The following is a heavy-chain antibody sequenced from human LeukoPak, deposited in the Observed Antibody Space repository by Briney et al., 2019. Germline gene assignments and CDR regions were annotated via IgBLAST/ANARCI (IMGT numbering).Heavy chain of an antibody. V-gene: IGHV1-2*02. D-gene: IGHD2-15*01. CDR2: INPNSGGT. CDR1: GYTFTGYY. J-gene: IGHJ4*02. Sequence: ASVKVSCKASGYTFTGYYMHWVRQAPGQGLEWMGWINPNSGGTNYAQKFQGRVTMTRDTSISTAYMELSRLRSDDTAVYYCARDGGYYCSGGSSTIDYWGRGTLVTVSS. CDR3: ARDGGYYCSGGSSTIDY.